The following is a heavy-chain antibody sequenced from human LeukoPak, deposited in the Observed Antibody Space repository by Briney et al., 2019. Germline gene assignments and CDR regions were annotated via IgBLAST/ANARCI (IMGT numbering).Heavy chain of an antibody. V-gene: IGHV3-15*01. J-gene: IGHJ4*02. CDR2: IKSKTDGGTT. CDR3: TTDPRGEQLAPY. Sequence: GGSLRLSCAASGFTFSNAWMSWVRQAPGKGLEWVGRIKSKTDGGTTDYAAPVKGRFTISRDDSKNTLYLQMDSLKTEDTAVYYCTTDPRGEQLAPYWGQGTLVTVSS. D-gene: IGHD6-6*01. CDR1: GFTFSNAW.